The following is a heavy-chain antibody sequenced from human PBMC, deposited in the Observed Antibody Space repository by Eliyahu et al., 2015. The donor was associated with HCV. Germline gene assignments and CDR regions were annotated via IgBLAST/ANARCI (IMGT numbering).Heavy chain of an antibody. D-gene: IGHD6-19*01. J-gene: IGHJ2*01. CDR2: ISSSSSYI. V-gene: IGHV3-21*01. CDR3: ARACNEQWLVRDWYFDL. CDR1: GFTFXXYX. Sequence: EVQLVESGGGLVKPGGSLRLSCAASGFTFXXYXMNWVRQAPGKGLEWVSSISSSSSYIYYADSVKGRFTISRDNAKNSLYLQMNSLRAEDTAVYYCARACNEQWLVRDWYFDLWGRGTLVTVSS.